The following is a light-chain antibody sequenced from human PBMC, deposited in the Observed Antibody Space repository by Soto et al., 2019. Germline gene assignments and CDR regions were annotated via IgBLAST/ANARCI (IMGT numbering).Light chain of an antibody. Sequence: DIQMTQSPSSLSASVGDRVNITCRASQTISRYLNWYQQKPGKAPKLLIFAASSLQSGVPSRFSGSGSGTEFTLAISSLQPEDFATYYCQQSYNTLAFGPGTKVDIK. V-gene: IGKV1-39*01. CDR2: AAS. J-gene: IGKJ3*01. CDR1: QTISRY. CDR3: QQSYNTLA.